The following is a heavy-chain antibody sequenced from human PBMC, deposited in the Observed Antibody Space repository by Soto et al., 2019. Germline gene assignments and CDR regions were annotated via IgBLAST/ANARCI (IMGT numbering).Heavy chain of an antibody. V-gene: IGHV1-69*02. CDR3: ASGGPPVEEGSSSWSLFDY. CDR2: IIPILGIA. CDR1: GGTFSSYT. J-gene: IGHJ4*02. Sequence: QVQLVQSGAEVKKPGSSVKVSCKASGGTFSSYTISWVRQAPGQGLEWMGRIIPILGIANYAQKFQGRVTSTADKXXSXAXXELSSLGSEDTAVYYCASGGPPVEEGSSSWSLFDYWGQGTLVTVSS. D-gene: IGHD6-13*01.